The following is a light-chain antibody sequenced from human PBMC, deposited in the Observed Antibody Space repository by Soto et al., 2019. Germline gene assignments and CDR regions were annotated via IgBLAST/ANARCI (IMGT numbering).Light chain of an antibody. CDR3: CSYAGSYSYV. Sequence: QSVLTQPRSVSESPGQSVTISCTGTSSDVGGYNFVSWYQQHPDKAPKLMIYDVSKRPSGVPDRFSGSKSGYTGSLTISGLQAEDEADYYCCSYAGSYSYVFGTGTKVTVL. V-gene: IGLV2-11*01. CDR1: SSDVGGYNF. J-gene: IGLJ1*01. CDR2: DVS.